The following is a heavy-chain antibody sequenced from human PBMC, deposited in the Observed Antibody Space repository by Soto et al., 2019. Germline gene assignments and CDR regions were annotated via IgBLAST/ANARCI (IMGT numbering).Heavy chain of an antibody. V-gene: IGHV1-69*06. CDR2: IIPIFGTA. Sequence: QVQLVQSGAEVKKPGSSVKVSCKASGGTFSSYAISWVRQAPGQGLEWMGGIIPIFGTANYAQKFQGRVTITADKPTSTAYMELSSLRSEDTAVYYCARAQGVRYSSGWYGGEYYFDYWGQGTLVTVSS. CDR3: ARAQGVRYSSGWYGGEYYFDY. J-gene: IGHJ4*02. D-gene: IGHD6-19*01. CDR1: GGTFSSYA.